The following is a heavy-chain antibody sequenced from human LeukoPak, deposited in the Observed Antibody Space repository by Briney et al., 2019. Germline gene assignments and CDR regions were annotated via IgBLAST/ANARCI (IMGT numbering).Heavy chain of an antibody. V-gene: IGHV4-39*01. Sequence: PSETLSLTCTVSGGSISSSSYYWGWIRQPPGKGLEWIGSIYYSGSTYYNPSLKSRVTISVYTSKNQFSLKLSSVTAADTAVYYCARKGQYCSSTSCSDAFDIWGQGTMVTISS. J-gene: IGHJ3*02. CDR2: IYYSGST. CDR3: ARKGQYCSSTSCSDAFDI. D-gene: IGHD2-2*01. CDR1: GGSISSSSYY.